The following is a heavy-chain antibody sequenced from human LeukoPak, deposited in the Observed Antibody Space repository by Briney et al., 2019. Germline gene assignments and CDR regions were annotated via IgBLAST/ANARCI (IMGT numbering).Heavy chain of an antibody. J-gene: IGHJ4*02. CDR1: RDSVSSNSAA. Sequence: SQTLSLTCAISRDSVSSNSAAWNWIRQSPSRGLEWLGRTYYRSKWYNDYAVSVKSRITINPDTSKNQFSLQLNSVTPEDTAVYYCEREPVVEMATINYFAYGAREPWSPSPQ. CDR3: EREPVVEMATINYFAY. D-gene: IGHD5-24*01. V-gene: IGHV6-1*01. CDR2: TYYRSKWYN.